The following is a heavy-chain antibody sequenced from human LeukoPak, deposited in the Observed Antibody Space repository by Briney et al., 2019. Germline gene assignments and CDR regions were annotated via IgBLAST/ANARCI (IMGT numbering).Heavy chain of an antibody. V-gene: IGHV1-8*01. CDR2: MNPNSGNT. CDR3: ARKGLTMVRGVILVDTFDY. Sequence: ASVKVSCKASGYTFTSYDVNWVRQATGQGVEWMGWMNPNSGNTGYAQKFQGRVTMTRNTSISTAYMELSSLRSEDTAVYYCARKGLTMVRGVILVDTFDYWGKGTLVTVSS. D-gene: IGHD3-10*01. CDR1: GYTFTSYD. J-gene: IGHJ4*02.